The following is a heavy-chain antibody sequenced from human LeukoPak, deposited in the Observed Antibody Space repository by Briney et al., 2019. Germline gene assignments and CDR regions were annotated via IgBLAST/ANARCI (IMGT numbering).Heavy chain of an antibody. D-gene: IGHD3-22*01. CDR3: ARVDSSGYSRTFDI. CDR1: GGSVSSSTYS. V-gene: IGHV3-74*01. CDR2: IKTDGSST. J-gene: IGHJ3*02. Sequence: ETLSLTCNLSGGSVSSSTYSWVWVRQAPGKGLVWVSRIKTDGSSTNYADSVKGRFTISRDNAKNTLYLQMNSLRAEDTAVYYCARVDSSGYSRTFDIWGQGTMVTVSS.